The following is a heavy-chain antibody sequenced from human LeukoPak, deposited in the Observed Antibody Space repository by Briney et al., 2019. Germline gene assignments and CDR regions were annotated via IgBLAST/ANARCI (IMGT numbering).Heavy chain of an antibody. D-gene: IGHD3-10*01. CDR2: ISYDGSNK. Sequence: PGRSLRLSCAASGFTFSSYTMHWVRQAPGKGLEWVAVISYDGSNKYYADSVKGRFTISRDNSKNTLNLQMNSPRGEDTALYYCARRGTVLDYWGQGTLVTVSS. CDR1: GFTFSSYT. CDR3: ARRGTVLDY. J-gene: IGHJ4*02. V-gene: IGHV3-30-3*01.